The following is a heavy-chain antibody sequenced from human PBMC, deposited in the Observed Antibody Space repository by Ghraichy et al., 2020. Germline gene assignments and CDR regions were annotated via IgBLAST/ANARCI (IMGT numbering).Heavy chain of an antibody. CDR3: ARGVLEWLAMGPFYYFDY. V-gene: IGHV1-18*01. CDR2: ISAYNGDT. D-gene: IGHD3-3*01. Sequence: ASVKVSCKASGYTFTSYGISWVRQAPGQGLEWMGWISAYNGDTNYAQKLQGRVTMTTDTSTSTAYMELRSLRSDDTAVYYCARGVLEWLAMGPFYYFDYWGQGTLVTVSS. CDR1: GYTFTSYG. J-gene: IGHJ4*02.